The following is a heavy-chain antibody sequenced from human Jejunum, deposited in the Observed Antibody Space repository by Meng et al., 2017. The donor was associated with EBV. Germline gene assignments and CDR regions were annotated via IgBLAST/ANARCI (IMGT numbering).Heavy chain of an antibody. CDR3: ARGEGGYCSSSSCYLGT. V-gene: IGHV7-4-1*02. CDR1: GYSFTSRA. CDR2: INTDTRNP. D-gene: IGHD2-2*01. Sequence: QSGADVKPPGSSVKVSCKASGYSFTSRAMPWVRQAPGQGLEWMGWINTDTRNPTYAQGLTGRFVFSLDTSVSTAYLQISSLNAEDTAVYYCARGEGGYCSSSSCYLGTWGQGTLVTVSS. J-gene: IGHJ4*02.